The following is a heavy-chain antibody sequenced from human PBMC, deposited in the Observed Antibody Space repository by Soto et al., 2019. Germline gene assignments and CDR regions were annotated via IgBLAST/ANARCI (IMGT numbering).Heavy chain of an antibody. D-gene: IGHD4-17*01. CDR3: ARWVDYGGNFDY. J-gene: IGHJ4*02. Sequence: SETLSLTYTVSGGSISSYYWSWIRQPPGKGLEWIGYIYYSGSTNYNPSLKSRVTISVDTSKNQFSLKLSSVTAADTAVYYCARWVDYGGNFDYWGQGTLVTVSS. CDR1: GGSISSYY. CDR2: IYYSGST. V-gene: IGHV4-59*01.